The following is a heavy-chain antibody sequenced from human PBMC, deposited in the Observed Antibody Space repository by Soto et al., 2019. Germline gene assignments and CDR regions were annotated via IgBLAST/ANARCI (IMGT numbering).Heavy chain of an antibody. Sequence: ASVKVSCKASGYTFTSYDINWVRQATGQGLEWMGWMNPNSGNTGYAQKFQGRVTMTRHTSISTAYMELSSLRSEDTAVYYCARGAFARGYCSGGSCQAFPFDIWGQGTMVTVSS. CDR3: ARGAFARGYCSGGSCQAFPFDI. CDR2: MNPNSGNT. V-gene: IGHV1-8*01. D-gene: IGHD2-15*01. J-gene: IGHJ3*02. CDR1: GYTFTSYD.